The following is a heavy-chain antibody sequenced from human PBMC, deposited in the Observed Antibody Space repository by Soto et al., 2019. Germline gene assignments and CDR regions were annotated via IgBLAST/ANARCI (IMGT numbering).Heavy chain of an antibody. V-gene: IGHV4-59*08. CDR1: GGSISSYY. CDR2: ISDSGST. Sequence: SETLSLPCTVSGGSISSYYCSWIWQPPGKGLVRNRYISDSGSTNYNPYLKNRDTISIDTSKNQFTLNRSSRTAADTAVYYCARRSGVPAATARINWFDPWGQGTLVTVSS. J-gene: IGHJ5*02. CDR3: ARRSGVPAATARINWFDP. D-gene: IGHD2-2*01.